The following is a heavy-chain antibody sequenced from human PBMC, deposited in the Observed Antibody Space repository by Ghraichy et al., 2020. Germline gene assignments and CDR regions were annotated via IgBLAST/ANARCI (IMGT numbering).Heavy chain of an antibody. D-gene: IGHD5-18*01. CDR1: GGSISSYY. CDR2: IYYSGST. V-gene: IGHV4-59*08. CDR3: ARHSFSLGYRDTAMVIDY. J-gene: IGHJ4*02. Sequence: ESLNISCTVSGGSISSYYWSWIRQPPGKGLEWIGYIYYSGSTNYNPSLKSRVTISVDTSKNQFSLKLSSVTAADTAVYYCARHSFSLGYRDTAMVIDYWGQGTLVTVSS.